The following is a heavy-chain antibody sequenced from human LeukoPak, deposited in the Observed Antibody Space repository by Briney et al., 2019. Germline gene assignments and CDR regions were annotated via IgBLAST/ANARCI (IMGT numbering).Heavy chain of an antibody. D-gene: IGHD5-12*01. CDR2: INHSGST. Sequence: KTSETLSLTCAVYGGSFSGYYWSWIRQPPGKGLEWIGEINHSGSTNYNPSLKSRVTISVDTSKNQFSLKLSSVTAADTAVYYCARGGYVGVRAFDIWGQGTMVTVSS. V-gene: IGHV4-34*01. CDR1: GGSFSGYY. J-gene: IGHJ3*02. CDR3: ARGGYVGVRAFDI.